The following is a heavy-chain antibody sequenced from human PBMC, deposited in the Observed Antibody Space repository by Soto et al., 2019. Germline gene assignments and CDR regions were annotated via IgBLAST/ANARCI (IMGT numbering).Heavy chain of an antibody. CDR3: AREKSSWYDY. CDR2: IIPILGIA. V-gene: IGHV1-69*04. J-gene: IGHJ4*02. Sequence: GASGKVSCKASGGTLSSYTISWGRQAPGQGLEWMGRIIPILGIANYAQKFQGRVTITADKSTSTAYMELSSLRSEDTAVYYCAREKSSWYDYWGQGTLVTVSS. D-gene: IGHD6-13*01. CDR1: GGTLSSYT.